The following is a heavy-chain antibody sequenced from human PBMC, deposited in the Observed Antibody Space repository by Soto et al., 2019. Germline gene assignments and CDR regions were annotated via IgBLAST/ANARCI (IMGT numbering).Heavy chain of an antibody. J-gene: IGHJ6*02. CDR1: GDSVSSNSAA. D-gene: IGHD2-15*01. CDR2: TYYRSKWYD. V-gene: IGHV6-1*01. CDR3: TRGAGRGYCTGNTCYSPYNYYGMDV. Sequence: SQTLSLTCAISGDSVSSNSAAWNWVRQSPSRGLEWLGRTYYRSKWYDDYAVSVKSRITIKPDTSKNQFSLQLNSVTPEDSAVYYCTRGAGRGYCTGNTCYSPYNYYGMDVWGQGTTVTV.